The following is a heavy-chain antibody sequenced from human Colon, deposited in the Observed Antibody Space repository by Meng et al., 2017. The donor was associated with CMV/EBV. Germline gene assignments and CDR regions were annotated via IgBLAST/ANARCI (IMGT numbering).Heavy chain of an antibody. CDR2: TYYRSKYYN. J-gene: IGHJ4*02. Sequence: QVQLQQSGPGLVKPSQTLSPTCAISGDSVSSNSAAWNWSRQSPSRGLEWLGRTYYRSKYYNDYALSVKSRITINPDTSKNQFSLQLNSVTPEDTAIYYCARDWGDVRGGFDFWGQGTLVTVSS. V-gene: IGHV6-1*01. CDR3: ARDWGDVRGGFDF. CDR1: GDSVSSNSAA. D-gene: IGHD3-10*02.